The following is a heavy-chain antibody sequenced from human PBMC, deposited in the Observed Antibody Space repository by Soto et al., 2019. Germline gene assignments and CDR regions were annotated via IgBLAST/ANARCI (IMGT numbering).Heavy chain of an antibody. V-gene: IGHV3-66*01. CDR1: GFTVSSNF. CDR3: ARRRNPYGAYDY. CDR2: IYSDGST. D-gene: IGHD4-17*01. Sequence: EVQLVVSGGGLVQPGGSLRLSCAASGFTVSSNFMSWVRQAPGKGLEWVSIIYSDGSTYYADSVKGRFTISRDNSKNTLYLQMDSLRADDTAAYYCARRRNPYGAYDYWGQGTLVTVSS. J-gene: IGHJ4*02.